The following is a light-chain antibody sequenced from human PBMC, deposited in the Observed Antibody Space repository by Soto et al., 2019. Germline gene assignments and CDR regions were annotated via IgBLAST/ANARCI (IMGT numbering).Light chain of an antibody. CDR2: KAS. J-gene: IGKJ4*01. CDR1: QSISSW. Sequence: DVQMTQSPSTLSASVGDRVTITCRASQSISSWLAWYQQKPGKATKLLIYKASTLESGVPSRFSGSGSGTDFTLTISSLQPDDFATYYCQQCFSFPLTFGGGTRVEIK. V-gene: IGKV1-5*03. CDR3: QQCFSFPLT.